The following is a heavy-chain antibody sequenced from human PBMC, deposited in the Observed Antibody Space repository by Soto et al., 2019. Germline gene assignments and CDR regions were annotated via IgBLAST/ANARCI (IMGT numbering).Heavy chain of an antibody. CDR2: IIPIFGTA. V-gene: IGHV1-69*13. D-gene: IGHD2-2*01. Sequence: ASVKVSCKASGGTFSSYAISWVRQAPGQGLEWMGGIIPIFGTANYAQKFQGRVTITADESTSTAYMELSSLRSEDTAVYYCARGDIVVVPAAPRGYYYYGMDVWGQGTTVTVSS. CDR1: GGTFSSYA. CDR3: ARGDIVVVPAAPRGYYYYGMDV. J-gene: IGHJ6*02.